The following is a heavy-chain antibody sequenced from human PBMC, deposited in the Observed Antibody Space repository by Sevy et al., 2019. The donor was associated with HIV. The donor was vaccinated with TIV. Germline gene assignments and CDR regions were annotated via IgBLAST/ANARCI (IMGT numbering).Heavy chain of an antibody. V-gene: IGHV1-18*01. D-gene: IGHD3-10*01. Sequence: ASVKVSCKASGYTFTSYGISWVRQAPGQGLEWMGWISAYNGNTNYAQKLQGRVTMTTDTSTSTAYMELRSLRSDDTAVYYCARAAFRDFTMVRGVIISHNYGMDVWGQGTTVTVSS. CDR1: GYTFTSYG. CDR3: ARAAFRDFTMVRGVIISHNYGMDV. CDR2: ISAYNGNT. J-gene: IGHJ6*02.